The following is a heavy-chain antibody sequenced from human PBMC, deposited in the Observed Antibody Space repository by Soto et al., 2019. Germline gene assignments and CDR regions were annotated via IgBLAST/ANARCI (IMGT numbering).Heavy chain of an antibody. CDR3: ATGGGYGGQYYYGMDV. J-gene: IGHJ6*02. D-gene: IGHD3-16*01. Sequence: GGSLRLSCAPSGFTFSDYYMSWIRQAPGKGLEWVSYITSSGRTIFYADSVKGRFTISRDNAKNSLYLQMNSLRAEDTAVYYCATGGGYGGQYYYGMDVCGQGTKVTVSS. CDR2: ITSSGRTI. V-gene: IGHV3-11*01. CDR1: GFTFSDYY.